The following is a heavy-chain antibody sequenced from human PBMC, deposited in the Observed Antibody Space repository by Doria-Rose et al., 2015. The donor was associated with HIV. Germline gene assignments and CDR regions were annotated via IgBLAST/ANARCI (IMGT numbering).Heavy chain of an antibody. CDR3: ARLARPVPYYFDN. V-gene: IGHV5-51*01. CDR2: IHPADSNT. Sequence: IIHPADSNTKYNPSLQGQVTISADKSISTAYLQWSGLKASDIAMYYCARLARPVPYYFDNWGQGTLVTVSS. D-gene: IGHD6-6*01. J-gene: IGHJ4*02.